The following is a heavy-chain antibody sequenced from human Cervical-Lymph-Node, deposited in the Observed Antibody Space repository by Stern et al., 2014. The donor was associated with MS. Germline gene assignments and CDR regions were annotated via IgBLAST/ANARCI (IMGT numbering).Heavy chain of an antibody. Sequence: QLVQSGGGLVQPGGSLRLSCAASGFTFSNSAMTLVRQAPGKGLEWVSAISISGSKTYYADSVKGRFSISRDNSKNTLYLQMNSLRAEDTAVYYCAKEIRPNDYWGQGTLVTVSS. J-gene: IGHJ4*02. CDR2: ISISGSKT. CDR1: GFTFSNSA. V-gene: IGHV3-23*04. CDR3: AKEIRPNDY. D-gene: IGHD3-16*01.